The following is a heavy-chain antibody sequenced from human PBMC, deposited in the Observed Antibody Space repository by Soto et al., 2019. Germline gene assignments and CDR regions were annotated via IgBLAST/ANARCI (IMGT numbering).Heavy chain of an antibody. Sequence: GGSLRLSCAASGFTFSIYAMTWFRQAPGQGLEWVSVISGSGGTIFYADSVKGRFTISRDNSKNTLYLQMNSLRADDMAVYYSAKDTGYSGFDTFALWGQGTLVPVSS. D-gene: IGHD5-12*01. CDR1: GFTFSIYA. CDR3: AKDTGYSGFDTFAL. J-gene: IGHJ4*02. CDR2: ISGSGGTI. V-gene: IGHV3-23*01.